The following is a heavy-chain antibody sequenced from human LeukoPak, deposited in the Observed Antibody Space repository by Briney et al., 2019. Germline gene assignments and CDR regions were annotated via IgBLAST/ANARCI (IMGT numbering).Heavy chain of an antibody. CDR1: GGSISSSSYY. J-gene: IGHJ4*02. CDR3: AREWELADY. V-gene: IGHV4-39*07. Sequence: PSEALSLTCTVSGGSISSSSYYWGWIRQPPGKGLEWIGSIYYSGSTYYNPSLKSRVTISVDTSKNQFSLKLSSVTAADTAVYYCAREWELADYWGQGTLVTVSS. CDR2: IYYSGST. D-gene: IGHD1-26*01.